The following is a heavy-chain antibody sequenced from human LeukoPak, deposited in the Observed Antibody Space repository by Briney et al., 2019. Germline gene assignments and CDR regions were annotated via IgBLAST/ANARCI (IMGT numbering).Heavy chain of an antibody. CDR2: IIPIFGTA. Sequence: ASVKVSCKASGGTFSSYAISWVRQAPGQGLEWMGGIIPIFGTANYAQKFQGRVTITADESTSTAYMGLSSLRSEDTAVYYCASARTRVTGSHTPSYYFDYWGQGTLVTVSS. D-gene: IGHD4-11*01. J-gene: IGHJ4*02. CDR1: GGTFSSYA. V-gene: IGHV1-69*13. CDR3: ASARTRVTGSHTPSYYFDY.